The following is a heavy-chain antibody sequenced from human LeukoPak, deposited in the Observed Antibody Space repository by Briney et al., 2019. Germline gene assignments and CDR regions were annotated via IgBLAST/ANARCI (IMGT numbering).Heavy chain of an antibody. CDR2: INPNSGGT. J-gene: IGHJ4*02. CDR3: ARDIPLTYSSSWEGYFDY. V-gene: IGHV1-2*02. Sequence: ASVKVSCKASGYTFTSYGISWVRQAPGQGLEWMGWINPNSGGTNYAQKFQGRVTMTRDTSISTAYMELSRLRSDDTAVYYCARDIPLTYSSSWEGYFDYWGQGTLVTVSS. CDR1: GYTFTSYG. D-gene: IGHD6-13*01.